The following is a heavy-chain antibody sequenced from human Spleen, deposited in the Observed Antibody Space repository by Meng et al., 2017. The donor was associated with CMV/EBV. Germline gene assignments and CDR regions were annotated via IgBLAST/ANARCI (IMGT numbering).Heavy chain of an antibody. CDR3: ARDTEDYFDY. Sequence: GSLRLSCTVSGTSISSGYYWGWIRQPPGGGLEWIGNIYHSGSSYYNPSLRSRVAMSVDTSKNQFSLKLSSVTAADTAVYYCARDTEDYFDYWVQGPPVTVSS. J-gene: IGHJ4*02. CDR1: GTSISSGYY. V-gene: IGHV4-38-2*02. CDR2: IYHSGSS.